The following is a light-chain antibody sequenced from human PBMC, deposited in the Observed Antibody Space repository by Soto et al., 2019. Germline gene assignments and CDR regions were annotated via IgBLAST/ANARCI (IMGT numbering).Light chain of an antibody. J-gene: IGLJ1*01. Sequence: QSALTQPTSVSVSPGQSITVSCTGNHNDIGTYDYVSWYQQHPGRAPRLLIHGVTTRPSGISDRFSASKSGLTASLTISGLQPEDEADYYCSSFTSNRIYVFGPGTKVTVL. CDR3: SSFTSNRIYV. CDR2: GVT. V-gene: IGLV2-14*03. CDR1: HNDIGTYDY.